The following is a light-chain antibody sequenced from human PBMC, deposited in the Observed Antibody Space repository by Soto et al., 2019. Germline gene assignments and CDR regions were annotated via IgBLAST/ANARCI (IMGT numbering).Light chain of an antibody. CDR2: DVS. CDR1: SSDVGGYND. Sequence: QSALTQPRSVSGSPGQSVTISCTGTSSDVGGYNDVSWYQQHPGKAPKLMIYDVSKRPSGVPDRLSGSKSDNTASLTISGLQAEDEADYYCCSYAGTSIYVLGTGTKLTVL. CDR3: CSYAGTSIYV. V-gene: IGLV2-11*01. J-gene: IGLJ1*01.